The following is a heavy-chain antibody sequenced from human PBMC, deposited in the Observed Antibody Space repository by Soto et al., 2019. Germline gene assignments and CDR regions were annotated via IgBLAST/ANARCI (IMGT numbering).Heavy chain of an antibody. CDR3: ARGRGYSSSLVDYYYYYYMDV. J-gene: IGHJ6*03. CDR2: INHSGST. V-gene: IGHV4-34*01. CDR1: GGSFSGYY. Sequence: QVQLQQWGAGLLKPSETLSLTCAVYGGSFSGYYWSWISQPPGKGLEWIGEINHSGSTNYNPSLKSRVTISVDTSKNQFSLKLSSVTAADTAVYYCARGRGYSSSLVDYYYYYYMDVWGKGTTVTVSS. D-gene: IGHD6-6*01.